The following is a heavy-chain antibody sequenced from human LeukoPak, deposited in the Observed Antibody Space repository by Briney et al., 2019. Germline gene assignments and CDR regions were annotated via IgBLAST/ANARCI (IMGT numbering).Heavy chain of an antibody. D-gene: IGHD3-22*01. J-gene: IGHJ4*02. CDR2: FDPEDGET. V-gene: IGHV1-24*01. CDR3: ATVISPYYYDSSGYPGLDY. Sequence: GASVKVSCKVSGYTLTELSMHWVRQAPGKGLEWMGGFDPEDGETIYAQKFQGRVTMTEDTSTDTAYMELSSLRSEDTAVYYCATVISPYYYDSSGYPGLDYWGQGTLVTVSS. CDR1: GYTLTELS.